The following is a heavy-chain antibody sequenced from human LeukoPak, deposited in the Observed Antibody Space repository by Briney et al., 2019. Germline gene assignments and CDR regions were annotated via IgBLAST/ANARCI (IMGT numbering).Heavy chain of an antibody. Sequence: TLSLTCTVSGGSISSGGYYWSWIRQHPGKGLEWIGYIYYSGSTYYNPSLKSRVTISVDTSKNQFSLKLSSVTAADTAVYYCARGRKPIFDYWGQGTLVTVSS. CDR3: ARGRKPIFDY. D-gene: IGHD1-14*01. CDR1: GGSISSGGYY. CDR2: IYYSGST. V-gene: IGHV4-31*03. J-gene: IGHJ4*02.